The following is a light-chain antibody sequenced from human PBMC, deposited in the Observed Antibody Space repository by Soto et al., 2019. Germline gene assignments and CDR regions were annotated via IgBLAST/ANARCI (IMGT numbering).Light chain of an antibody. Sequence: EIVLTQSPATLSLSPGERATLSCRASQSVSSYLAWYQQKPGQAPRLLIYDASNRATGIPARFSGSGSGTDFTLTISSLEPEEFAVYYCQQRSNWPRLTFGPGTKVDIK. CDR2: DAS. J-gene: IGKJ3*01. V-gene: IGKV3-11*01. CDR3: QQRSNWPRLT. CDR1: QSVSSY.